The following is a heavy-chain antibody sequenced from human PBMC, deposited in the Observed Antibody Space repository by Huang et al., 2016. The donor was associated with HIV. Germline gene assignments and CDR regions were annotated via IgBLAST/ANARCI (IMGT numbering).Heavy chain of an antibody. J-gene: IGHJ4*02. V-gene: IGHV3-21*01. CDR3: ARCRYGSGSYEGLFDF. Sequence: EVQLVESGGGLVKPGGSLRLSCAASGFTFSSYSMNWVRQAPGKGLGWVSYISSSSSYIYYADSGKGRFTIPRDNAKNSLYLQMNSLRAEDTAVYYCARCRYGSGSYEGLFDFWGQGILVTISS. CDR1: GFTFSSYS. D-gene: IGHD3-10*01. CDR2: ISSSSSYI.